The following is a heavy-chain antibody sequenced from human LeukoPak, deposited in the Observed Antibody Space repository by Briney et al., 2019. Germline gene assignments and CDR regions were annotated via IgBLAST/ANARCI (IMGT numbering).Heavy chain of an antibody. Sequence: PGRSLRLSCAASGFTFDDYAMHWVRQAPGKGLEWVSGISWNSGSIGYADSVKGRFTISRDNAKNSLYLQMNSLRAEDTALYYCAKGTYSNSGYYFDYWGQGTLVTVSS. J-gene: IGHJ4*02. D-gene: IGHD4-11*01. CDR3: AKGTYSNSGYYFDY. CDR2: ISWNSGSI. CDR1: GFTFDDYA. V-gene: IGHV3-9*01.